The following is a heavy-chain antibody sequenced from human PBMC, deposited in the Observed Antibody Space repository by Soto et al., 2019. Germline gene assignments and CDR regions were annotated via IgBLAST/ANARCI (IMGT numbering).Heavy chain of an antibody. V-gene: IGHV1-18*01. Sequence: QVQLVQSGAEVRKPGASVKVSCKASGYTFSSHGIIWVRQAPGQGLELMGWISGYNGNAKYAQRFQGRVTMTTDTSTSTVYMVLRSVGSDDSAVYYCAREGSYGWYDCWGQGTLVTVSS. D-gene: IGHD2-15*01. CDR1: GYTFSSHG. J-gene: IGHJ5*01. CDR3: AREGSYGWYDC. CDR2: ISGYNGNA.